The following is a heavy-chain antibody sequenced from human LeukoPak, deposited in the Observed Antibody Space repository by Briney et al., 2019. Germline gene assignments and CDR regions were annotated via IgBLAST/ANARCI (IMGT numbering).Heavy chain of an antibody. D-gene: IGHD2-2*01. CDR1: GYSISSGNY. Sequence: SETLSLTCAVSGYSISSGNYWGWMRQPPGKGLEGIGSIYESGSTYYNPSLESRVTISVDASKNQFSLKLRSVTAADTAVYYCATHLGDSTSTSCYRGGFDPWGQGTLVTVSS. J-gene: IGHJ5*02. V-gene: IGHV4-38-2*01. CDR2: IYESGST. CDR3: ATHLGDSTSTSCYRGGFDP.